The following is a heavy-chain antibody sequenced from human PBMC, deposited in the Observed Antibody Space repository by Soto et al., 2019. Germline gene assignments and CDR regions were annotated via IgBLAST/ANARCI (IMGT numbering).Heavy chain of an antibody. Sequence: EVQLVESGGGLVQPGGSLRLSCAASGFTFSSYWMHWVRQAPGKGLVWVSRINSDGSSTSYAEPVKGRITISRDNAKNTLYLQMNSLRDEDTAVYYCATAVPFDYWGQGTLVTVSS. V-gene: IGHV3-74*01. CDR1: GFTFSSYW. J-gene: IGHJ4*02. CDR2: INSDGSST. CDR3: ATAVPFDY. D-gene: IGHD2-2*01.